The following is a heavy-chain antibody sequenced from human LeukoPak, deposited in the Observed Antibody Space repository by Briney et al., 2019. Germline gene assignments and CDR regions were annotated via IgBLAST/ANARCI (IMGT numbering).Heavy chain of an antibody. V-gene: IGHV5-51*01. Sequence: GESLKISCKGSGYSFTSYWIGWVRQMPGKGLEWMGIIYPGESDTRYSPSFQGQVTISADKSISTAYLQWSSLKATHTAMYYCARWWSYPPNAFDIWGQGTMVTVSS. CDR1: GYSFTSYW. D-gene: IGHD1-26*01. CDR2: IYPGESDT. CDR3: ARWWSYPPNAFDI. J-gene: IGHJ3*02.